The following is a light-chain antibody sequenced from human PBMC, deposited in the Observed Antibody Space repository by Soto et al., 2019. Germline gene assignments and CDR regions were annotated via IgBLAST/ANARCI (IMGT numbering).Light chain of an antibody. CDR2: GKN. J-gene: IGLJ3*02. V-gene: IGLV1-40*01. CDR1: SSNIGTGYD. Sequence: QSALTQPPSVSGAPGQRVTISCTGSSSNIGTGYDVHWYQQLPGIAPKLLIYGKNHRPSGVPDRFSGSKSGTSASLAITGLQAEDEADYYCQSYDSRLSAWVFGGGTQLTVL. CDR3: QSYDSRLSAWV.